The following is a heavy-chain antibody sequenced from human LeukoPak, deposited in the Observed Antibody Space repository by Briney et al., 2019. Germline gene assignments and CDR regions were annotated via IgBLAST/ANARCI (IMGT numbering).Heavy chain of an antibody. Sequence: SETLSLTCTVSGGSISSYYWSWIRQPPGKGLEWIAYIYYSGSTNYNPSLKSRVTISVDTSKNQFSLKLSSVTAADTAVYYCAREARGYSYIDYWGQGTLVTVSS. V-gene: IGHV4-59*13. J-gene: IGHJ4*02. CDR1: GGSISSYY. CDR2: IYYSGST. D-gene: IGHD5-18*01. CDR3: AREARGYSYIDY.